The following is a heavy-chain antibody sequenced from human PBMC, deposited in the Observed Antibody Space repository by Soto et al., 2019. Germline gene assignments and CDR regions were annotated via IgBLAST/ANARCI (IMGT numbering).Heavy chain of an antibody. CDR1: GYTFTSYA. D-gene: IGHD6-19*01. V-gene: IGHV1-3*01. CDR3: ARGIAVAGNY. J-gene: IGHJ4*02. CDR2: VNGGNCNT. Sequence: QVQLVQSGAEVKKPGASVKVSCKASGYTFTSYAMHWVRQAPGQSVEGMGWVNGGNCNTKYSQKFQDRVTMTRDTSASTAYMELSSLKSEDTAVYYCARGIAVAGNYWGQGTLVTVSS.